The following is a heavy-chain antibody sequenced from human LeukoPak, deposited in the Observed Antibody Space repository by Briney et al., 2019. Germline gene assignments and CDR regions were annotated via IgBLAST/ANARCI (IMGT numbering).Heavy chain of an antibody. CDR2: IYYSGST. CDR3: ARFITIFGVASL. D-gene: IGHD3-3*01. V-gene: IGHV4-59*08. Sequence: SETLSLTCTVSGGSISSYYWSWIRQPPGKGLEWIGYIYYSGSTNYNPSLKSRVTISVDTSKNQFSLKLSSVTAADTAVYYCARFITIFGVASLWGQGTLVTVSS. J-gene: IGHJ4*02. CDR1: GGSISSYY.